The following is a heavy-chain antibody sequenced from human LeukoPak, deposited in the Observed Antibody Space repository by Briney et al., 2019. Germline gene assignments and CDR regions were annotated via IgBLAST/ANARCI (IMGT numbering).Heavy chain of an antibody. V-gene: IGHV1-24*01. CDR3: AIEAGALAVAGNWVGHDENWFDP. CDR2: FDPEDGET. CDR1: GYTLTELS. Sequence: ASVKVSCKVSGYTLTELSMHWVRQAPGKGLEWMGGFDPEDGETIYAQKFQGRVTMTEDTSTDTAYMELSSLRSEDTAVYYCAIEAGALAVAGNWVGHDENWFDPWGQGTLVTVSS. J-gene: IGHJ5*02. D-gene: IGHD6-19*01.